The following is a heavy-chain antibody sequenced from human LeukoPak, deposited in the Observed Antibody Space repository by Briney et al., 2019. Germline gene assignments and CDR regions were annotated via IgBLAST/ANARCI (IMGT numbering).Heavy chain of an antibody. CDR2: INHSGST. V-gene: IGHV4-34*01. CDR1: GGSFSGYY. CDR3: ARVRIGYSYGYRDY. D-gene: IGHD5-18*01. J-gene: IGHJ4*02. Sequence: PSETLSLTCAVYGGSFSGYYWSWIRQPPGKGLEWIGKINHSGSTNYNPSLKSRVTISVDTSKNQFSLKLSSVTAADTAVYYCARVRIGYSYGYRDYWGQGTLVTVSS.